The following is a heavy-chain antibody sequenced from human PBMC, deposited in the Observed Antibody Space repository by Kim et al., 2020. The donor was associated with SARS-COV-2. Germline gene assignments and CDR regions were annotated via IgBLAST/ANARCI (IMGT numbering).Heavy chain of an antibody. CDR3: AREGGYYYGSGILGGFDY. CDR2: ISYDGSNK. J-gene: IGHJ4*02. Sequence: GGSLRLSCAASGFTFSSYAMHWVRQAPGKGLEWVAVISYDGSNKYYADSVKGRFTISRDNSKNTLYLQMNSLRAEDTAVYYCAREGGYYYGSGILGGFDYWGQGTLVTVSS. CDR1: GFTFSSYA. V-gene: IGHV3-30*04. D-gene: IGHD3-10*01.